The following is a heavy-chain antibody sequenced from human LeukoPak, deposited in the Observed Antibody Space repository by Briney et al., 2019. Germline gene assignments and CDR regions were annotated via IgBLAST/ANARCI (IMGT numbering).Heavy chain of an antibody. Sequence: SETLSLTCAVYGGSFSGYYWSWIRQPPGKGLEWIGEINNSGSTNYNPSLKSRVTISVDTSKNQFSLKLSSVTAADTAVYYCASEGKDNAFDIWGQGTMVTVSS. CDR3: ASEGKDNAFDI. V-gene: IGHV4-34*01. J-gene: IGHJ3*02. CDR2: INNSGST. CDR1: GGSFSGYY.